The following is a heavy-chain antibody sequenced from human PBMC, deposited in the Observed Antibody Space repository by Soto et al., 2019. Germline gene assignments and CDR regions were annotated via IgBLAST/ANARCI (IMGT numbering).Heavy chain of an antibody. CDR3: ARADFDWLLSFDY. Sequence: SETLSLTCTGSGGSISSYYWSWIRQPPGKGLEWIGYIYYSGSTNYNPSLKSRVTISVDTSKNQFSLKLSSVTAADTAVYYCARADFDWLLSFDYWGQGTQVTVSS. D-gene: IGHD3-9*01. J-gene: IGHJ4*02. V-gene: IGHV4-59*01. CDR2: IYYSGST. CDR1: GGSISSYY.